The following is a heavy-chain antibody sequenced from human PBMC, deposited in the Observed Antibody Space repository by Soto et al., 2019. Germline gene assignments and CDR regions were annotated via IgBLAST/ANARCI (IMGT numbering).Heavy chain of an antibody. J-gene: IGHJ4*02. CDR2: IYHSGST. CDR3: ARDGTDDSSGYYPGYYFDY. V-gene: IGHV4-4*02. CDR1: GGSISSSNW. Sequence: QVQLQESGPGLVKPSGTLSLTCAVSGGSISSSNWWSWVRQPPGKGLEWIGEIYHSGSTNDNPSLKSRVTISVDKSKNQFSLKLSSVTAADTAVYYCARDGTDDSSGYYPGYYFDYWGQGTLVTVSS. D-gene: IGHD3-22*01.